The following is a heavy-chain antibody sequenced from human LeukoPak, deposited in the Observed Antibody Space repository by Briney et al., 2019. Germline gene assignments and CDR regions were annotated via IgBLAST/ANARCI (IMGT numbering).Heavy chain of an antibody. D-gene: IGHD5-12*01. J-gene: IGHJ4*02. Sequence: ASVKVSCKASGYTFSGYYMHWVRQAPGQGLEWMGQINPNNGDTNYAQKFQGRVTMTRDTSISTAYMELSRLTSADTAVYYCARPYSGYEWCDYWGQGTLVTVS. CDR3: ARPYSGYEWCDY. CDR1: GYTFSGYY. CDR2: INPNNGDT. V-gene: IGHV1-2*06.